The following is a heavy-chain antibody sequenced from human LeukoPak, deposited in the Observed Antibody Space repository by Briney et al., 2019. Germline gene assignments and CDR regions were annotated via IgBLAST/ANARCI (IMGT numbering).Heavy chain of an antibody. V-gene: IGHV4-59*01. CDR1: GGSISSYY. CDR2: IYYSGST. CDR3: ARVEYSSSSGYYYYYMDV. J-gene: IGHJ6*03. Sequence: SETLSLTCTVSGGSISSYYWSWIRQPPGKGPEWIGYIYYSGSTNYNPSLKSRVTISVDTSKNQFSLKLSSVTAADTAVYYCARVEYSSSSGYYYYYMDVWGKGTTVTVSS. D-gene: IGHD6-6*01.